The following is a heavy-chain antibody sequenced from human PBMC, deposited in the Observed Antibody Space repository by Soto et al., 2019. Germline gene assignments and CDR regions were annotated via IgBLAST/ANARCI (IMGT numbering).Heavy chain of an antibody. CDR3: ARDPGFYPQYYFDY. V-gene: IGHV4-34*01. J-gene: IGHJ4*02. Sequence: SETLSLTCAVYGGSFSGYYWSWIRQPPGKGLEWIGEINHSGSTNYNPSLKSRVTISVDTSKNQFSLKLSSVTAADTAVYYCARDPGFYPQYYFDYWGQGTLVTVSS. CDR2: INHSGST. CDR1: GGSFSGYY. D-gene: IGHD3-3*01.